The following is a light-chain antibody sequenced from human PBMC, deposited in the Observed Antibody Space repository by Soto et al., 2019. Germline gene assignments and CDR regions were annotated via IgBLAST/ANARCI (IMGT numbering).Light chain of an antibody. J-gene: IGLJ1*01. V-gene: IGLV2-8*01. CDR3: KSYAGSKTYV. Sequence: QSALTQPPSASGSPGQSVTISCTGTKSDIGVYDFVSRYQHHPGKAPRLIIYEVVQRPSGVPDRFSGSKSGNTASLTVSGLQAADEADYFCKSYAGSKTYVFGSGTKVT. CDR1: KSDIGVYDF. CDR2: EVV.